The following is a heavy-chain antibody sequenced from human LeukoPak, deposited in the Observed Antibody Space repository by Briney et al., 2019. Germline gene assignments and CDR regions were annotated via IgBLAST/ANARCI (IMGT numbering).Heavy chain of an antibody. CDR3: ARSRSGYYEDY. Sequence: GGSLRLSCEASGFTFSNYAIHWVRQAPGKGLEYVSALTNGGSTYYANSVKGRFIISRDNAKNSLSLQVNSLSAEDTAVYYCARSRSGYYEDYWGQGTLVTVSS. J-gene: IGHJ4*02. V-gene: IGHV3-64*01. CDR2: LTNGGST. CDR1: GFTFSNYA. D-gene: IGHD3-22*01.